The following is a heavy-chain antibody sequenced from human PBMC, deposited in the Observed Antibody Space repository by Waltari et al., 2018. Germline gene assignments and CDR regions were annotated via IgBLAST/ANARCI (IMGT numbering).Heavy chain of an antibody. V-gene: IGHV4-31*03. CDR3: ARDKESSIFGVVTE. CDR2: IYYSGST. CDR1: GGSIRSGGYY. J-gene: IGHJ4*02. D-gene: IGHD3-3*01. Sequence: QVQLQESGPGLVKPSQTLSLTCTVSGGSIRSGGYYLSWIRPHPGKGLEWIGYIYYSGSTYYNPSIKSRVTISVDTSKNQFSLKLSSVTAADTAVYYCARDKESSIFGVVTEWGQGTLVTVSS.